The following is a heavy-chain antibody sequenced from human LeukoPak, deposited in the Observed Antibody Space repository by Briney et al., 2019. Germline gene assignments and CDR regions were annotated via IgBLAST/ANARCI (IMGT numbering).Heavy chain of an antibody. D-gene: IGHD3-16*01. V-gene: IGHV3-48*03. J-gene: IGHJ4*02. CDR2: ISSSGSTI. Sequence: AGGSLRLSCAASGFTFSSYGTNWVRQAPGKGLEWVTYISSSGSTIYYADSVKGRFTISRDNAKNSLYLQMNSLRAEDTAVYYCARAELAHWGYYFDYWGQGTLVTVSS. CDR1: GFTFSSYG. CDR3: ARAELAHWGYYFDY.